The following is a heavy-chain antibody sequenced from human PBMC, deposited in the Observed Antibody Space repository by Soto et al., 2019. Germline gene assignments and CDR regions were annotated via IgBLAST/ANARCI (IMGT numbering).Heavy chain of an antibody. J-gene: IGHJ6*04. D-gene: IGHD3-10*01. V-gene: IGHV3-74*01. CDR1: GFTLSGRS. CDR3: ARGCFGPDV. CDR2: IDNAGTDS. Sequence: EVQLVESGGGLVQPEGSLRLSCAASGFTLSGRSMHWVRQAPGKGLVWVSGIDNAGTDSTYADSVKGRFTSSRNNAKNMLYLQMNSLSVVDTAVYYCARGCFGPDVWGKGTTVTVSS.